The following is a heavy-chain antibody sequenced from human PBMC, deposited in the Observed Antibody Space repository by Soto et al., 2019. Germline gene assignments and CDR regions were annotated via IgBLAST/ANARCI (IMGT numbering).Heavy chain of an antibody. Sequence: GESLKISCKGSGYNFAGYWIAWVRQMPGKGLELMGIIYPSDSDTRYRPSFQGQVTISADKSISSAYLQWSSLRASDTAMYYCARGGVSTRTFDYWGQGTPVT. J-gene: IGHJ4*02. V-gene: IGHV5-51*01. CDR1: GYNFAGYW. D-gene: IGHD3-3*01. CDR2: IYPSDSDT. CDR3: ARGGVSTRTFDY.